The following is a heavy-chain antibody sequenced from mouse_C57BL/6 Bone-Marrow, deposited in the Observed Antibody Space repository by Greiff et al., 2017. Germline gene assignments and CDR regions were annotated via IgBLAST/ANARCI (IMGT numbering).Heavy chain of an antibody. CDR1: GYAFSSSW. CDR2: IYPGDGDT. J-gene: IGHJ4*01. D-gene: IGHD2-1*01. V-gene: IGHV1-82*01. CDR3: ALLWPAGVCYYAMDY. Sequence: VQLQQSGPELVQPGASVKISCKASGYAFSSSWMNWVKQRPGKGLEWIGRIYPGDGDTNYNGKFKGKATLTADKSSSPAYMQLSSLTSEASAVYFGALLWPAGVCYYAMDYWGQGTSVTVSS.